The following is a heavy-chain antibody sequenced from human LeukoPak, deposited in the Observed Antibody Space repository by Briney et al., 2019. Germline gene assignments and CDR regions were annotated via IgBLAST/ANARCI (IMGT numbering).Heavy chain of an antibody. J-gene: IGHJ5*02. CDR2: INPNSGGT. CDR3: AGDLNYDFWSGYPVSRFDP. CDR1: GYTFTGYY. Sequence: GASVKVSCKASGYTFTGYYMHWVRQAPGQGLEWMGWINPNSGGTNYAQKFQGRVTMTRDTSISTAYMELSRLRSDDTAVYYCAGDLNYDFWSGYPVSRFDPWGQGTLVTVSS. V-gene: IGHV1-2*02. D-gene: IGHD3-3*01.